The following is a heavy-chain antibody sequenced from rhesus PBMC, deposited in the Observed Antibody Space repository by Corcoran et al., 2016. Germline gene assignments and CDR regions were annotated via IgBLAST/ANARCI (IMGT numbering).Heavy chain of an antibody. Sequence: QVQLQESGPGLVKPSETLSLTCAVSGYSIISGYGWSWISQPPGKGLGLIGYIGGSSGSTNYNPSLKSRVTISKDTSKNQFSLKLSSVTAADTAVYYCARGLGALGDYWGQGVLVTVSS. D-gene: IGHD1-44*02. CDR1: GYSIISGYG. CDR3: ARGLGALGDY. CDR2: IGGSSGST. V-gene: IGHV4-127*01. J-gene: IGHJ4*01.